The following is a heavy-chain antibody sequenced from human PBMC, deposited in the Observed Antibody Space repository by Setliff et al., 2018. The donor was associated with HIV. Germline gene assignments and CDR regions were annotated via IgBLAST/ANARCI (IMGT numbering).Heavy chain of an antibody. V-gene: IGHV1-46*01. J-gene: IGHJ3*02. CDR1: GYTFTSYY. Sequence: ASVKVSCKASGYTFTSYYTHWVRQAPGQGLEWMGIINPSGGSTSYAQKFQGRVTMTRDTSTSTVYMELSSLRSEDTAVYYCARVDVTDAFDIWGQGTMVTVSS. CDR2: INPSGGST. D-gene: IGHD2-21*02. CDR3: ARVDVTDAFDI.